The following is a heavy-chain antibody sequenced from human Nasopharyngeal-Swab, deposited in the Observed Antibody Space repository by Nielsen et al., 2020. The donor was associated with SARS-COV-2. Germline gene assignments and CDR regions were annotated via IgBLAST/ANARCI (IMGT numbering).Heavy chain of an antibody. CDR3: ARPYSNYGASYYYYYYMDV. CDR2: INPNSGNT. Sequence: ASVKVSCKASGYTFTSYDINWVRQATGQGLEWMGWINPNSGNTGYAQKFQGRVTMTRNTSISTAYMELSSLRSEDTAVYYCARPYSNYGASYYYYYYMDVWGKGTTVTVSS. CDR1: GYTFTSYD. J-gene: IGHJ6*03. D-gene: IGHD4-11*01. V-gene: IGHV1-8*01.